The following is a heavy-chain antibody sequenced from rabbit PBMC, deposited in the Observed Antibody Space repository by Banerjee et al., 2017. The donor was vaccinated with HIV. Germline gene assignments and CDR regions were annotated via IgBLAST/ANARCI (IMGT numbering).Heavy chain of an antibody. D-gene: IGHD3-1*01. Sequence: TCKASGFDFGSFGMCWVRQAPGKWPEWIACIVNGNGNTYYASWVNGRFPISKTSSTTVSKETASPATYAIALHFCAPIGDQAFSPHGDGARGPGTLVTVS. J-gene: IGHJ2*01. V-gene: IGHV1S47*01. CDR2: IVNGNGNT. CDR1: GFDFGSFG. CDR3: APIGDQAFSPHGDGA.